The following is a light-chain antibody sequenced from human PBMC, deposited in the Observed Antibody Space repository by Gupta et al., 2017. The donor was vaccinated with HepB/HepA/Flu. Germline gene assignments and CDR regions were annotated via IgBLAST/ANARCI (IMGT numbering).Light chain of an antibody. CDR2: AAS. CDR1: QDVNRW. Sequence: DIQMTQSPSSVSASVGDRVTITCRASQDVNRWLAWYQQKPGKAPKLLIYAASTVKSGVPSRFSGSGFGTDFTLTISSRQPEDFANYCCQQENSLPLPFGGGTKVEIK. CDR3: QQENSLPLP. V-gene: IGKV1-12*01. J-gene: IGKJ4*02.